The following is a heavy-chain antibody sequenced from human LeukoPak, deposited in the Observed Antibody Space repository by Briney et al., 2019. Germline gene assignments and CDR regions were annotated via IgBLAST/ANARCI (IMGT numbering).Heavy chain of an antibody. CDR2: ISSSSSYT. J-gene: IGHJ6*02. CDR1: GFTFSNYY. V-gene: IGHV3-11*05. D-gene: IGHD4-17*01. Sequence: PGGSLRLSCAASGFTFSNYYMSWIRQAPGKGLEWVSYISSSSSYTNYADSVKGRFTISRDNAKNSLYLQMNSLTAEDTAVYYCARATTTDYGDYPRYYYGMDVWGQGTTVTVSS. CDR3: ARATTTDYGDYPRYYYGMDV.